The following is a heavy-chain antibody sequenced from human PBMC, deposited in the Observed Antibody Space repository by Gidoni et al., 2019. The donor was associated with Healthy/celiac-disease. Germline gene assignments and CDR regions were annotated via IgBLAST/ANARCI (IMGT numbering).Heavy chain of an antibody. D-gene: IGHD3-16*01. Sequence: QVQLVESEGAVVQPGGSMRLSCAASGFTLSSYGMHWVRQAPGKGLEWVAFIRYDGSNKYYADSVKGRFTISRDNSKNTLYLQMNSLRAEDTAVYYCAKDQGGPTYYYYGMDVWGQGTTVTVSS. J-gene: IGHJ6*02. CDR3: AKDQGGPTYYYYGMDV. CDR2: IRYDGSNK. CDR1: GFTLSSYG. V-gene: IGHV3-30*02.